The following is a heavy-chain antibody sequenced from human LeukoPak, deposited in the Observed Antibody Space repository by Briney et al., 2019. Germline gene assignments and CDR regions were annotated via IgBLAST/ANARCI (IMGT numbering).Heavy chain of an antibody. V-gene: IGHV3-30*18. CDR1: GXTFSRNG. Sequence: PGGSLRLSCAASGXTFSRNGMHWVRQAPGKGLEWVAVISYDGSNKFYSDSVKGRFSISRDNSKSTLYLQMSSLRAEDTAVYYCAKEYGDYWYFDLWGRGTLVTVSS. J-gene: IGHJ2*01. CDR3: AKEYGDYWYFDL. CDR2: ISYDGSNK. D-gene: IGHD4-17*01.